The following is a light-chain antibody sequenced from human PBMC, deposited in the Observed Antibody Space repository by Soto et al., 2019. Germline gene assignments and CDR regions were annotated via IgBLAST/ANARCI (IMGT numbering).Light chain of an antibody. CDR1: QSISNT. V-gene: IGKV3-15*01. Sequence: EIVMTQSPATLSVSPGERATLSCRASQSISNTLAWYQQKPGQAPRLLIYGASTRATGIPARFSGSGSGTEFTLTISSLQSEDFAVYYCQHYNNWPPWTFGQGTKVEI. J-gene: IGKJ1*01. CDR3: QHYNNWPPWT. CDR2: GAS.